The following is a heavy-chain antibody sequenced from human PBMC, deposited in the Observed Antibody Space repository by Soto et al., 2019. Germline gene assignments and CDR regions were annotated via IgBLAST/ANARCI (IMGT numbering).Heavy chain of an antibody. V-gene: IGHV3-30-3*01. CDR3: ARGTLYGLGYSSGWPNFDY. CDR2: ISYDGSNK. Sequence: QVQLVESGGGVVQPGRSLRLSCAASGFTFSNYAMHWVRQAPGKGLEWVAVISYDGSNKYYADSVKGRFTISRDNSQNTLDLQMNSLRGEGPAVYYCARGTLYGLGYSSGWPNFDYWGQGTLVTVSS. D-gene: IGHD6-19*01. J-gene: IGHJ4*02. CDR1: GFTFSNYA.